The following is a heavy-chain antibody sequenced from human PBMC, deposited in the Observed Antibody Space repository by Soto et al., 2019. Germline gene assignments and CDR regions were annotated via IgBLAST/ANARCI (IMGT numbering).Heavy chain of an antibody. V-gene: IGHV4-4*02. Sequence: SETLSLTCAVSGDSITSSDWWNWVRQPPGKGLEWIGEIFHTESPRYSPSLKGRVTMSLDKSKNQLSLSLTSVTAADTAVYYCARGMNTVTTFDYQGQGTLVTVSS. J-gene: IGHJ4*02. CDR3: ARGMNTVTTFDY. D-gene: IGHD4-17*01. CDR1: GDSITSSDW. CDR2: IFHTESP.